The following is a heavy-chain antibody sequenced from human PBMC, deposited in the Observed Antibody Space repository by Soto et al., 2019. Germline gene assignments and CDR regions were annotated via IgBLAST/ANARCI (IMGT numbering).Heavy chain of an antibody. CDR3: ARAHRGGGYSYGYGFYYYYGMDV. Sequence: GASVKVSCKASGYTFTICYMHWVRQAPGQGLEWMGIINPSGGSTSYAQKFQGRVTMTRDTSTSTVYMELSSLRSEDTAVYYCARAHRGGGYSYGYGFYYYYGMDVWRQGNTVTVSS. CDR1: GYTFTICY. V-gene: IGHV1-46*01. CDR2: INPSGGST. J-gene: IGHJ6*02. D-gene: IGHD5-18*01.